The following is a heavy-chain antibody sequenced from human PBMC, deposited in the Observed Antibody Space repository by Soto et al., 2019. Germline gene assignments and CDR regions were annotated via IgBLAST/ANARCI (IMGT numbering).Heavy chain of an antibody. D-gene: IGHD4-17*01. Sequence: SETLSLTCTVSGSSISSYYWSWIRQPPGKGLEWIGYIYYSGSTNYNPSLKSRVTISVDTSKNQFSLKLSSVTAADTAVYYRARGGGDYVRFYYYMYVWGKGTTVTVSS. CDR1: GSSISSYY. V-gene: IGHV4-59*01. J-gene: IGHJ6*03. CDR3: ARGGGDYVRFYYYMYV. CDR2: IYYSGST.